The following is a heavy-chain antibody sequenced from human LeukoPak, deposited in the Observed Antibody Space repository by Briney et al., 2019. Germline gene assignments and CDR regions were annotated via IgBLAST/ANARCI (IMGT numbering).Heavy chain of an antibody. CDR1: GGSISSGGYY. CDR2: IYHSGST. Sequence: PSQTLSLTCTVSGGSISSGGYYWSWIRQPPGKGLEWIGYIYHSGSTYYNPSLKSRVTISVDTSKNQFSLKLSSVTAADTAVYYCARGTLAAAGTGDYWGQGTLDTVSS. D-gene: IGHD6-13*01. J-gene: IGHJ4*02. V-gene: IGHV4-30-2*05. CDR3: ARGTLAAAGTGDY.